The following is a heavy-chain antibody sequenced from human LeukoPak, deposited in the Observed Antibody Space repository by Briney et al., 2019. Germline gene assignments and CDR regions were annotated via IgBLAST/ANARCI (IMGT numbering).Heavy chain of an antibody. J-gene: IGHJ5*02. D-gene: IGHD5-18*01. CDR2: INHSGST. V-gene: IGHV4-34*01. CDR1: GGSISSYY. Sequence: SGTLSLTCTVSGGSISSYYWSWIRQPPGKGLEWIGEINHSGSTNYNPSLKSRVTISVDTSKNQFSLKLSSVTAADTAVYYCARAPGYSYGYRLDPWGQGTLVTVSS. CDR3: ARAPGYSYGYRLDP.